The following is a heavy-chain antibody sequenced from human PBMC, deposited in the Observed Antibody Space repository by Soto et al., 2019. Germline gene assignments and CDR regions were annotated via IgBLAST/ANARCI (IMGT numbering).Heavy chain of an antibody. CDR1: GGSISSYY. CDR2: IYNSGTT. D-gene: IGHD2-2*01. Sequence: QVQLQESGPGLVKPSETLSLTCTVSGGSISSYYWTWVRQAPGKGLEWIGYIYNSGTTYYNPSLKSRVTISVDTSKNQFSLKLSSVTAADTAVYYCARVRCRSSSCYGYYYDGMDVWGQGTTVTVSS. V-gene: IGHV4-59*01. CDR3: ARVRCRSSSCYGYYYDGMDV. J-gene: IGHJ6*02.